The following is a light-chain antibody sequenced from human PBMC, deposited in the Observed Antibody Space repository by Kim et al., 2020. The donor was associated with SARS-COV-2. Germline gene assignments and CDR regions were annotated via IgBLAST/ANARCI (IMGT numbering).Light chain of an antibody. V-gene: IGLV3-1*01. J-gene: IGLJ2*01. CDR2: QDS. CDR1: SLRDQY. CDR3: QAWNGSPAL. Sequence: VSPGQTVCITCSGDSLRDQYACWYLQKPGQSPVLLIYQDSKRPSGIPERFSGYNSGNTATLPFGGTQAMYVAVYYCQAWNGSPALFGGGAQLTVL.